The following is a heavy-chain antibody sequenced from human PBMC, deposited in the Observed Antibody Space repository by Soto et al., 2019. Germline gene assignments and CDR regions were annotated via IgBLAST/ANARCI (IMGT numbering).Heavy chain of an antibody. D-gene: IGHD1-1*01. CDR3: AREGTGGFAS. Sequence: GGSLRLSCAASGFVFSDYWMSWVRQAPGKGLEWVANIKQDGSDKSYVQSVKGRFTISRDNSKNSLYLQMNSLRVEDTAVYYCAREGTGGFASWGQGTLVTVSS. CDR1: GFVFSDYW. V-gene: IGHV3-7*05. J-gene: IGHJ4*02. CDR2: IKQDGSDK.